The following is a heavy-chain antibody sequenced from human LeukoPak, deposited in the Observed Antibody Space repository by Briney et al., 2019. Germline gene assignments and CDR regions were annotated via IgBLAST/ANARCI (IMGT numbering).Heavy chain of an antibody. CDR1: GYTFTSHD. CDR2: IYPRDGST. CDR3: ARDQEGFDY. J-gene: IGHJ4*02. V-gene: IGHV1-46*01. Sequence: ASVKVSCKASGYTFTSHDINWVRQATGQGLEWMGMIYPRDGSTSYAQKFQGRVTVTRDTSTSTVHVELSGLRSEDTAVYYCARDQEGFDYWGQGTLVTVSS.